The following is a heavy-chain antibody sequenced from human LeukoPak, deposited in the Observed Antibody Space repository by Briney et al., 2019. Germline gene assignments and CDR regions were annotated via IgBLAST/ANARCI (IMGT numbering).Heavy chain of an antibody. CDR3: ATLIAVAGTGAYFDY. CDR2: INPNSGGT. Sequence: ASVKVSCKASGYTFTDYYMHWVRQAPGQGLEWMGWINPNSGGTNYAQKFQGRVTMTRDTSISTAYMELSRLRSDDTAVYYCATLIAVAGTGAYFDYWGQGTLVTVSS. J-gene: IGHJ4*02. D-gene: IGHD6-19*01. CDR1: GYTFTDYY. V-gene: IGHV1-2*02.